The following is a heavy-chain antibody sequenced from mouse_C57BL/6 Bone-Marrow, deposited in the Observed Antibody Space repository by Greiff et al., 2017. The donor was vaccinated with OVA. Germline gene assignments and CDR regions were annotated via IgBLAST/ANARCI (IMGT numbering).Heavy chain of an antibody. V-gene: IGHV5-17*01. J-gene: IGHJ2*01. CDR2: ISSGSSTI. CDR1: GFTFSDYG. Sequence: EVQVVESGGGLVKPGGSLKLSCAASGFTFSDYGMHWVRQAPEKGLEWVAYISSGSSTIYYADTVKGRFTISRDNAKNTLFLQMTSLRSEDTAMYYCATLRPYHCDYWGQGTTLTVSS. CDR3: ATLRPYHCDY. D-gene: IGHD2-12*01.